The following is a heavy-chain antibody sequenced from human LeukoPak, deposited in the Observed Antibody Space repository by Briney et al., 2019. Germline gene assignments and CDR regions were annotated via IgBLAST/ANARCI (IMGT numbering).Heavy chain of an antibody. CDR1: GFTFSSYW. D-gene: IGHD2-2*01. V-gene: IGHV3-7*01. CDR3: ARGPLDIVVVPAAPAPGY. J-gene: IGHJ4*02. CDR2: IKQDGSEK. Sequence: GGSLRLSCAASGFTFSSYWMSWVRQAPGKGLEWVANIKQDGSEKYYVDSVKGRFTISRDNAKNSLYLQMNSLRAEDTAVYYCARGPLDIVVVPAAPAPGYWGQGTLVTVSS.